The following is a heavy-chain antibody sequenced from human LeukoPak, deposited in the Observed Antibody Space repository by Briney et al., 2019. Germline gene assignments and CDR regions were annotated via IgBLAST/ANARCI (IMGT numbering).Heavy chain of an antibody. Sequence: PGGSLRLSCAASGFTFSSYGMHWVRQAPGKGLEWVAVISYDGSNKYYADSVKGRFTISRDNSKNTLYLQMNSLRAEDTAVHYCAKEKITVTTGIFDYWGQGTLVTVSS. D-gene: IGHD4-17*01. CDR2: ISYDGSNK. CDR1: GFTFSSYG. CDR3: AKEKITVTTGIFDY. V-gene: IGHV3-30*18. J-gene: IGHJ4*02.